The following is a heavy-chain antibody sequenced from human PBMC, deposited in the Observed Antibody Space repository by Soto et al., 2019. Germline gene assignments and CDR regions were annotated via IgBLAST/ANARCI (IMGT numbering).Heavy chain of an antibody. CDR1: GGSVSSSNW. V-gene: IGHV4-4*02. D-gene: IGHD3-22*01. CDR2: IYHSGST. J-gene: IGHJ5*02. Sequence: SETLSLTCIVSGGSVSSSNWWSWVRQPPGKGLEWIGEIYHSGSTTYNPSLKSRATISVDKSENQFSLRLKSVTAADTAVYYCASVGSDYDNSGCYLPWGPGTLVTVSS. CDR3: ASVGSDYDNSGCYLP.